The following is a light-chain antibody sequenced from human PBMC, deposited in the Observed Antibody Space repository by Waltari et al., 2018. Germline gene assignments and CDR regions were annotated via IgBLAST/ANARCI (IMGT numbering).Light chain of an antibody. V-gene: IGLV2-14*01. CDR2: EVS. J-gene: IGLJ2*01. Sequence: QSALTQPASVSGSPGQSITISCTGTTSDVGGSNSVPWYQQHPGKAPKLIICEVSNRPSGVSNRFSGSKSGSTASLTISGLQAEDEADYYCSTYSSSSSDVVFGGGTKVTVL. CDR1: TSDVGGSNS. CDR3: STYSSSSSDVV.